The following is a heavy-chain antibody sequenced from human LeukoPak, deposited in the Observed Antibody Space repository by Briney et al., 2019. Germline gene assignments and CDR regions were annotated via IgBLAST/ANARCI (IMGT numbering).Heavy chain of an antibody. Sequence: GRSLRLSCAASGFTFSSYAMHWVRQAPGKGLEWVAVISYDGSNKYYADSVKDRFTISRDNSKNTLYLQMNSLRAEDTAVYYCARDLQHDYWGQGTLVTVSS. J-gene: IGHJ4*02. CDR1: GFTFSSYA. V-gene: IGHV3-30-3*01. CDR2: ISYDGSNK. CDR3: ARDLQHDY.